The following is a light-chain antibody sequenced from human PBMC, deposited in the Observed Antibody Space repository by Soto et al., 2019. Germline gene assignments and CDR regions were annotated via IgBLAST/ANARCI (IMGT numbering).Light chain of an antibody. CDR2: GAS. J-gene: IGKJ2*01. Sequence: EIVMTQSPATLSVSPGERATLSCRASQSVSSNLAWYQQKPGQAPRLLIYGASTRATGIPARCSGSGSGTEFPLTISSLQSEEFAVYCCQQYNNWPPFFGQGTKLEIK. CDR1: QSVSSN. V-gene: IGKV3-15*01. CDR3: QQYNNWPPF.